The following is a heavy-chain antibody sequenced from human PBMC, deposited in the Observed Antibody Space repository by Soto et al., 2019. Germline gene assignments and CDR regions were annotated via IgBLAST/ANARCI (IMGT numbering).Heavy chain of an antibody. D-gene: IGHD3-16*01. CDR1: GFTFSGYN. J-gene: IGHJ4*02. V-gene: IGHV3-48*02. CDR2: IRGSGSVI. CDR3: ARDGGRAGNIDF. Sequence: GSLRLSCAASGFTFSGYNMDWVRQAPGKGLEWVSYIRGSGSVIYYADSVKGRFTISRDNAKNSLYLQMNSLTDEDTAVYYCARDGGRAGNIDFWGQGTLVTVSS.